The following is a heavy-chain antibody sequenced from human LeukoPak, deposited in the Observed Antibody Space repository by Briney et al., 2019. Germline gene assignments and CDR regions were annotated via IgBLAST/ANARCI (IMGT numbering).Heavy chain of an antibody. V-gene: IGHV1-46*01. CDR3: ATSVVDCSGGSCYSATHFLH. J-gene: IGHJ1*01. D-gene: IGHD2-15*01. CDR1: GYTFTSYY. Sequence: GASVKVSCKASGYTFTSYYMHWVRQAPGQGLEWMGIINPSGGSTSYAQKFQGRVTMTRDTSTSTVYMELSSLRSEDTAVYYCATSVVDCSGGSCYSATHFLHWGQGTLVTVSS. CDR2: INPSGGST.